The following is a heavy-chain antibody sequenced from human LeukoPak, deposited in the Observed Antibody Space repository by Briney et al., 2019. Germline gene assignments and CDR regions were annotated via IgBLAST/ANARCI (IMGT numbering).Heavy chain of an antibody. Sequence: GGSLRLSCAASGFTFSSYAMSWIRQAPGKGLEWVSAISGSGGSTYYADSVKGRFTISRDNSKNTLYLQMNSLRAEDTVVYYFAKSTGSSWYYFDYWGQGTLVTVSS. D-gene: IGHD6-13*01. CDR2: ISGSGGST. CDR1: GFTFSSYA. CDR3: AKSTGSSWYYFDY. J-gene: IGHJ4*02. V-gene: IGHV3-23*01.